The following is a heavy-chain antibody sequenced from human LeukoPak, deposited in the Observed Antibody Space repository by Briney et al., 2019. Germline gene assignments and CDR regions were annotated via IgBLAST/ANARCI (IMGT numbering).Heavy chain of an antibody. J-gene: IGHJ3*02. Sequence: GGSLRLSFAASGSILSNVWMSWVRQAPGRGLEWVGRIKSKTDGGTTDYVAPVKGRFTISRDDSKNTLYLQMNSLKTEDTGVYYCTTDEWEVLGAFDIWGQGTVVTVSS. D-gene: IGHD1-26*01. CDR3: TTDEWEVLGAFDI. CDR2: IKSKTDGGTT. CDR1: GSILSNVW. V-gene: IGHV3-15*01.